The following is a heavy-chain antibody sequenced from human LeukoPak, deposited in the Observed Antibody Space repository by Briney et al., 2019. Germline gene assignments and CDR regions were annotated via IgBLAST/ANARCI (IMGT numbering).Heavy chain of an antibody. CDR2: MNPHSGET. J-gene: IGHJ5*02. D-gene: IGHD3-10*02. CDR3: ARAPDNYVHWFAP. V-gene: IGHV1-8*02. Sequence: ASVKVSCKASGYTFTNYDINWVRQTAGQGLEWMEWMNPHSGETGYAQKFQGRVTMTRNTSITTAYMELSSLTSEDTAGYYCARAPDNYVHWFAPWGQGTLISVSS. CDR1: GYTFTNYD.